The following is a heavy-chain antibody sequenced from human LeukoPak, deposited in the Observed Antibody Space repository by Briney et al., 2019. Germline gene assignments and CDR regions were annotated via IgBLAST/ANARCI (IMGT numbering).Heavy chain of an antibody. CDR2: IYYSGST. CDR1: GGSIITYY. J-gene: IGHJ3*01. CDR3: ARHSAHSSTNDAFDL. Sequence: SETLSLTCTVSGGSIITYYWSWIRQPPGKGLEWIGYIYYSGSTNYNPSLKSRVTISVDTSKNQFSLKLTSVTAADTAVYYCARHSAHSSTNDAFDLWGQGTLVTVSS. V-gene: IGHV4-59*01. D-gene: IGHD6-13*01.